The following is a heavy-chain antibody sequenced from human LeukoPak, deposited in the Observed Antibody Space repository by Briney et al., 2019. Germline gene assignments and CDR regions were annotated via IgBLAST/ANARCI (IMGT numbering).Heavy chain of an antibody. D-gene: IGHD6-13*01. CDR2: ISYSGST. Sequence: PSETLSLTCTVSGGSISSSSYYWGWIRQPPGKGLEWIGSISYSGSTFYNPSLKSRVTISVDTFKNQFSLNLGSVTAADTAVYYCASRVAAAGTGFDPWGQGTLVTVSA. J-gene: IGHJ5*02. V-gene: IGHV4-39*01. CDR3: ASRVAAAGTGFDP. CDR1: GGSISSSSYY.